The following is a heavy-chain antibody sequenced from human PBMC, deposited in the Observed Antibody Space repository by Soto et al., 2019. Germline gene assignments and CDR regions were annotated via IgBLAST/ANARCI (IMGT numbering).Heavy chain of an antibody. CDR2: VHYSGST. CDR1: GGSFHNFY. J-gene: IGHJ4*02. V-gene: IGHV4-59*01. Sequence: SETLSLTCNLSGGSFHNFYWLWIRQPPGKGLEWVGHVHYSGSTNYSPSLNSRATISLDTSKSQLSLKLRSVTAADTAMYFCARGVEYYATSDYFSFDSWGQGIPVTVSS. CDR3: ARGVEYYATSDYFSFDS. D-gene: IGHD3-16*01.